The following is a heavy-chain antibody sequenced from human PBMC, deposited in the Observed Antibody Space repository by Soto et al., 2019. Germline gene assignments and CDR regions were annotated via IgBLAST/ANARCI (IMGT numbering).Heavy chain of an antibody. CDR3: VRDRDLSGDTAHGDF. V-gene: IGHV3-48*02. J-gene: IGHJ4*01. CDR2: ITVVTGNT. Sequence: VGSLSLPCEASGFSFSSYGMHCVRQSAGKGLEWLAYITVVTGNTRYADSVKGRFTISADRGRNSVFLQLNSLRDEDTAVYYCVRDRDLSGDTAHGDFWGQGTLVTVS. CDR1: GFSFSSYG. D-gene: IGHD5-12*01.